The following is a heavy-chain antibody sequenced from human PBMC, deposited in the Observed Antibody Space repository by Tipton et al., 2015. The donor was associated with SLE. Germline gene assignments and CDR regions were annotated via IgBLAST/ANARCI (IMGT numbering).Heavy chain of an antibody. CDR1: GYSISSGNYY. CDR3: ARGAKERITLVRVRPYYFDY. V-gene: IGHV4-31*03. Sequence: TLSLTCSVSGYSISSGNYYWTWIRQHPGRGLEWIGYIYDTETTYYNPSLKSRVTMSIDRSKNHFSLRLRSVTAADTAVYYCARGAKERITLVRVRPYYFDYWGQGSLVTVSS. J-gene: IGHJ4*01. CDR2: IYDTETT. D-gene: IGHD3-10*01.